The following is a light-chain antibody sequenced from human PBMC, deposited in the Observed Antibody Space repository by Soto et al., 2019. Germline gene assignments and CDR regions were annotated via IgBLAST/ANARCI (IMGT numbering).Light chain of an antibody. CDR2: GNT. CDR1: TSNIGGST. V-gene: IGLV1-44*01. Sequence: QSALTQSPSASGTPGQRVTISCSGSTSNIGGSTVSWYQQFPGAAPKLLIYGNTQRPLGVPVRFSASKSDTSASLAISGLQSEDEADYYCATWNDGVFVFGIGTKVTVL. J-gene: IGLJ1*01. CDR3: ATWNDGVFV.